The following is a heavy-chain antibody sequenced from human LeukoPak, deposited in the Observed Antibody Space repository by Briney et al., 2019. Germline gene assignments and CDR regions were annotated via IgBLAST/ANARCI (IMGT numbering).Heavy chain of an antibody. Sequence: GESLKISCKGSGCTFTTYWIGWARQMPGKGLEWMGIIYPGDFDTRYSPSFQGQVTISVDKSINTAYLQWRSLKASDTAMYYCARSEGHCSDGACYAQKVIDHWGQGTLVTVSS. CDR2: IYPGDFDT. CDR3: ARSEGHCSDGACYAQKVIDH. V-gene: IGHV5-51*01. CDR1: GCTFTTYW. J-gene: IGHJ4*02. D-gene: IGHD2-15*01.